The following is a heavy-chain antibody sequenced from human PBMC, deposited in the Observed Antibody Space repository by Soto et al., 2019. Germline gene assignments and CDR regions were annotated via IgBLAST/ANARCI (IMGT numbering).Heavy chain of an antibody. CDR1: DDSISSSNYF. Sequence: SELLSVTCTVSDDSISSSNYFWGRIRQPPGKGLEWIGTIFYSGSTYYNPSLKSRVTISVDTSKNQFSLKLTSVTDADTALYYCARRYGWLYFDYWGQGSLVTVSS. CDR3: ARRYGWLYFDY. V-gene: IGHV4-39*01. D-gene: IGHD3-10*01. J-gene: IGHJ4*02. CDR2: IFYSGST.